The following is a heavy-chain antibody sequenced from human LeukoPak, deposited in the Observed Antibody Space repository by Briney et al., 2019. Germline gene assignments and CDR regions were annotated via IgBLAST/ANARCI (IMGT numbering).Heavy chain of an antibody. D-gene: IGHD1-26*01. Sequence: PSEPLSLTCCVSGASISCGTYYWGGIRQPPGKGLEGFGSIYYTGSTYDHPSLKSRVTISVDTSKIQFSLKLSSVTAADTAVYYCARRGGSGRAFDYWGQGTLVTVCS. V-gene: IGHV4-39*01. J-gene: IGHJ4*02. CDR2: IYYTGST. CDR1: GASISCGTYY. CDR3: ARRGGSGRAFDY.